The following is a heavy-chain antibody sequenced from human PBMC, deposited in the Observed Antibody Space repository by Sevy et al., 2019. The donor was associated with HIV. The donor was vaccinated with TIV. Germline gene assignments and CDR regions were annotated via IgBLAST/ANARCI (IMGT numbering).Heavy chain of an antibody. CDR1: GGSFSGYY. J-gene: IGHJ5*02. CDR3: ARGHVLLWFGELSRHGWFDP. CDR2: INHSGST. D-gene: IGHD3-10*01. Sequence: SETLSLTCAVYGGSFSGYYWSWIRQPPGKGLEWIGEINHSGSTNYNPSLKSRVTISVDTSKNQFSLKLSSVTAADTAVYYWARGHVLLWFGELSRHGWFDPWGQGTLVTVSS. V-gene: IGHV4-34*01.